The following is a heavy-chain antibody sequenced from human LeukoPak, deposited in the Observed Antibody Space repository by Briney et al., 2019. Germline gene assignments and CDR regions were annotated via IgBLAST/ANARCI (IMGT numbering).Heavy chain of an antibody. CDR2: IHYTGNT. Sequence: SETLSLTCTVSGGSISAYYWSWIRQPPGKGLEWIGYIHYTGNTNYNPSLKSRVTMSVDTSKNQFSLKVTSVTAADTAVYYCARAPATFDINWFDPWGQGTLVIVSS. CDR1: GGSISAYY. J-gene: IGHJ5*02. CDR3: ARAPATFDINWFDP. D-gene: IGHD2-15*01. V-gene: IGHV4-59*01.